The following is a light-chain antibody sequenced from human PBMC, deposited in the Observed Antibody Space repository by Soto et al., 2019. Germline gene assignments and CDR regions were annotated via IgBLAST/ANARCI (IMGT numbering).Light chain of an antibody. J-gene: IGKJ5*01. V-gene: IGKV3-15*01. CDR2: DAS. Sequence: ELVMTQSPATLSVSPGERATLSCRASQSVSSNLAWHHQKPGQAPRILMYDASTRATGIPARFSGSGSGTEFTLTISSLQSEDFAVYYCQQYHNWPITFGQGTRLEIK. CDR3: QQYHNWPIT. CDR1: QSVSSN.